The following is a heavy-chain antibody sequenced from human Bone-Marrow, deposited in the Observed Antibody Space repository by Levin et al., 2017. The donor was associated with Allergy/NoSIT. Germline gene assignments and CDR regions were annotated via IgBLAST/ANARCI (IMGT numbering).Heavy chain of an antibody. D-gene: IGHD2-15*01. CDR1: GFTFSSYG. J-gene: IGHJ4*02. CDR3: AKMFSLSVVVAATLSKVTTDY. V-gene: IGHV3-30*18. CDR2: ISYDGSNK. Sequence: GESLKISCAASGFTFSSYGMHWVRQAPGKGLEWVAVISYDGSNKYYADSVKGRFTISRDNSKNTLYLQMNSLRAEDTAVYYCAKMFSLSVVVAATLSKVTTDYWGQGTLVTVSS.